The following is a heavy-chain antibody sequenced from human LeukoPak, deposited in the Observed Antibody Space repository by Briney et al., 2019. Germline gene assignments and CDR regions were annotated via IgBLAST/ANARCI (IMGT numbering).Heavy chain of an antibody. CDR3: ATSGYYYGLVDS. CDR1: GFIFSAYS. J-gene: IGHJ4*02. Sequence: GGSLRLSCAASGFIFSAYSMNWVRKAPGKGLEWVSSIISSESYIYYADSVKGRFTISRDNAKNSLYLQMNSLRAEDTAVYYCATSGYYYGLVDSWGQGTLVTVSS. D-gene: IGHD5-18*01. V-gene: IGHV3-21*01. CDR2: IISSESYI.